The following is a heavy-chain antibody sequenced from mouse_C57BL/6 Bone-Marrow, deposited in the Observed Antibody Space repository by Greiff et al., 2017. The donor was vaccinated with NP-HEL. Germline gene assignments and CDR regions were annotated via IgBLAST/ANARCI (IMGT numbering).Heavy chain of an antibody. J-gene: IGHJ1*03. Sequence: QVQLQQSGPGLVQPSQSLSITCTVSGFSLTSYGVHWVRQSPGKGLEWLGVIWRGGSTDYNAAFISRLSISKDNSKSQVFFKMNSLQADDTAIYYCARKGYYGSSRYWYFEVWGTGTTVTVSS. CDR2: IWRGGST. D-gene: IGHD1-1*01. CDR3: ARKGYYGSSRYWYFEV. V-gene: IGHV2-2*01. CDR1: GFSLTSYG.